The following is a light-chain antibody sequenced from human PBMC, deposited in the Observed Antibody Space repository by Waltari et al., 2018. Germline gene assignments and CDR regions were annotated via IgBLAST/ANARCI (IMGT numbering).Light chain of an antibody. Sequence: IMSTQSQGTPSLSTGERATISCRARQSIGRSLVWYQPKPGQAPRLLIYDASRRATGIPERFSGSGFGTDFSHTISRLEPDGFAVYYCQKYESLPGTFGQGTKVEMK. J-gene: IGKJ1*01. CDR3: QKYESLPGT. CDR2: DAS. CDR1: QSIGRS. V-gene: IGKV3-20*01.